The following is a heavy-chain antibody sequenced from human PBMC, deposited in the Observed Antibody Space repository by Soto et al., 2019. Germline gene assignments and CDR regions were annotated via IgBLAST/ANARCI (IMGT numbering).Heavy chain of an antibody. CDR3: VRHFSGIRYGDYVYYYYGMDV. J-gene: IGHJ6*02. CDR1: GGSISSSSYY. D-gene: IGHD4-17*01. V-gene: IGHV4-39*01. CDR2: IYYSGST. Sequence: PSETLSLTCTVPGGSISSSSYYWGWIRQPPGKGLEWIGSIYYSGSTYYNTSLKSRVTISVDTSKNQFSLKLSSVTAADTAVYYCVRHFSGIRYGDYVYYYYGMDVWGQGTTVTVSS.